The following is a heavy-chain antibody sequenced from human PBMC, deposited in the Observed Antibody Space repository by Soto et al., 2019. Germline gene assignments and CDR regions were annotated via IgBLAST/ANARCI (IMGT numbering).Heavy chain of an antibody. Sequence: AGGSLRLSCAVSGFTFGDSYMSWIRQAPGKGLEWLSYISPGSRYPAYADSVKGRFTISRDNAKRSLYLQMMSLTAEDTAIYYFVRGGGGGLFDPWGQGTMVTVSS. V-gene: IGHV3-11*06. J-gene: IGHJ5*02. D-gene: IGHD2-15*01. CDR3: VRGGGGGLFDP. CDR1: GFTFGDSY. CDR2: ISPGSRYP.